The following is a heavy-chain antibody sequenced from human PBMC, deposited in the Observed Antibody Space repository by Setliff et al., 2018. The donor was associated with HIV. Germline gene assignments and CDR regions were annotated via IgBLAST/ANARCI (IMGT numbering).Heavy chain of an antibody. CDR3: ARAAAGNTGPFDL. V-gene: IGHV4-39*01. CDR1: GDSISSSSYY. Sequence: PSETLSLTCSVSGDSISSSSYYWGWIRQPPGKGLEWIGSSYYSGSTYYNPSLNSRVTISVDASKNQFSLKLSSVTASDTAVYYCARAAAGNTGPFDLWGQGSPVTV. J-gene: IGHJ4*02. D-gene: IGHD4-17*01. CDR2: SYYSGST.